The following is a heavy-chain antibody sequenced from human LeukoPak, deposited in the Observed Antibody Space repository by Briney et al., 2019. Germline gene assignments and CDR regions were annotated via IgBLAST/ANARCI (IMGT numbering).Heavy chain of an antibody. CDR3: ARTYYYDSSGPYY. CDR2: FYYSGST. Sequence: PSETLSLTCTVSGGPISSYYWGWIRQPPGKGLEWIGSFYYSGSTFYNPSLESRVTISVDTSKNQFSLKLSSVTAADTAVYYCARTYYYDSSGPYYWGQGTLVTVSS. V-gene: IGHV4-39*07. J-gene: IGHJ4*02. CDR1: GGPISSYY. D-gene: IGHD3-22*01.